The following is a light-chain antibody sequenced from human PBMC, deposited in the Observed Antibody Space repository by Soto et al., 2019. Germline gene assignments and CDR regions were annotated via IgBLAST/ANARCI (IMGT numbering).Light chain of an antibody. Sequence: QSVLTQPASVSGSPGQSITISCTGTSSDVGGYNYVSWYQQHPGKAPKLMIYDVSNRPSGVSNRFSGSKSGNTASLTIFGLQAEDEADYYCSSYTSSSPYVFGTGTKVTV. CDR2: DVS. CDR1: SSDVGGYNY. V-gene: IGLV2-14*01. CDR3: SSYTSSSPYV. J-gene: IGLJ1*01.